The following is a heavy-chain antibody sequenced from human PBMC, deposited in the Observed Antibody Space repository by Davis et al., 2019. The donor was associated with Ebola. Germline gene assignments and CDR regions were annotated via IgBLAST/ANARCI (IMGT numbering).Heavy chain of an antibody. D-gene: IGHD2-2*02. V-gene: IGHV3-74*01. Sequence: HTRRSLRPSCPPSALTSSSNWMHWVPQASGKGLVWVSRINSDGISTSCADSVKGRFTISRDNAKNTLYLQMNSLRAEDTAVYYCARDQVPAAINYYGMDVWGQGTTVTVSS. CDR3: ARDQVPAAINYYGMDV. J-gene: IGHJ6*02. CDR2: INSDGIST. CDR1: ALTSSSNW.